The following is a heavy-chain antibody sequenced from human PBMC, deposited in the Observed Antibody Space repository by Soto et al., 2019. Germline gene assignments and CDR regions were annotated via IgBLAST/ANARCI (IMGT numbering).Heavy chain of an antibody. D-gene: IGHD1-26*01. V-gene: IGHV3-23*01. J-gene: IGHJ6*02. CDR1: GFTFSSYA. CDR2: ISGSGGST. Sequence: GGSLRLSCAASGFTFSSYAMSWVRQAPGKGLEWVSAISGSGGSTYYADSVKGRFTISRVNSKNTLYLQMNSLRAEDTAVYYCAKSHLGATASGMDVWGQGTTVTVSS. CDR3: AKSHLGATASGMDV.